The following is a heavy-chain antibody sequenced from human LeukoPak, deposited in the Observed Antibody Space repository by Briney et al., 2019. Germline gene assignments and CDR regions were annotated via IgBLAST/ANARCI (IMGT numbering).Heavy chain of an antibody. CDR2: ISRSSGSSI. D-gene: IGHD6-19*01. CDR1: GFTFSNYE. J-gene: IGHJ4*02. V-gene: IGHV3-48*03. Sequence: PGGSLGLSCAASGFTFSNYEMNWVRQAPGKGLEWVSYISRSSGSSIYYADSVKGRFTISRDNAKNSLYLQMNSLRAEDTAVYYCARDSSGWYYFDYWGQGILVTVSS. CDR3: ARDSSGWYYFDY.